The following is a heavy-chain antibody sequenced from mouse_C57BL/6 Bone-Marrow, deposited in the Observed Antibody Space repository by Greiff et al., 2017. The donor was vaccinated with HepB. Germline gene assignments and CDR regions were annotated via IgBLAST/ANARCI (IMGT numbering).Heavy chain of an antibody. CDR3: ARIYYDYDPAWFAY. D-gene: IGHD2-4*01. V-gene: IGHV1-81*01. CDR2: IYPSSGNT. J-gene: IGHJ3*01. Sequence: VQLQESGAELARPGASVKLSCKASGYTFTSYGISWVKQRTGQGLEWIGEIYPSSGNTYYNEKFTGKATLTADKSSSTAYMELRSLTSEDSAVYFCARIYYDYDPAWFAYWGQGTLVTVSA. CDR1: GYTFTSYG.